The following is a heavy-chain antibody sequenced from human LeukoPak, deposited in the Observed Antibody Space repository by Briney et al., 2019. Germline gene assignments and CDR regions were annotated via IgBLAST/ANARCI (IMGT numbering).Heavy chain of an antibody. J-gene: IGHJ5*02. Sequence: PSETLSLTCAVSGYSISSGYYWGWIRQPPGKGLEWIGSIYHSGSTYYNPSLKSRVTISVDTSKNQFSLKLSSVTAADTAVYYCARSPDYGDYGWFDPWGQGTLVTVSS. V-gene: IGHV4-38-2*01. D-gene: IGHD4-17*01. CDR1: GYSISSGYY. CDR2: IYHSGST. CDR3: ARSPDYGDYGWFDP.